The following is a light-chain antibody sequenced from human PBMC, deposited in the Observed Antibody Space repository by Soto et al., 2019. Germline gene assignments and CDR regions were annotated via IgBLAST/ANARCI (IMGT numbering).Light chain of an antibody. CDR3: QQLNAYPLT. J-gene: IGKJ4*01. CDR2: PAS. V-gene: IGKV1-5*01. CDR1: QSISSW. Sequence: DIQMTQSPSTLSASVGDRVTITCRASQSISSWLAWYQQKPGKAPQLLIYPASTLQSGVPARFSGSGSGTEFTLTISSLQSEDFATYYCQQLNAYPLTFGGGTKVEIK.